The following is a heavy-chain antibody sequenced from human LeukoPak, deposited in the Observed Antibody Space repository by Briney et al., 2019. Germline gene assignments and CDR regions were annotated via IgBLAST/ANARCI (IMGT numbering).Heavy chain of an antibody. CDR1: GGSISSGSYY. CDR2: IYTSGST. V-gene: IGHV4-61*02. D-gene: IGHD2-2*01. Sequence: PSQTLSLTCTVSGGSISSGSYYWSWIRQPAGKGLEWIGRIYTSGSTNYNPSLKSRVTISVDTSKNQFSLKLSSVTAADTAVYYCARARPPRYCSSTSCQIYFQHWGQGTLVTVSS. CDR3: ARARPPRYCSSTSCQIYFQH. J-gene: IGHJ1*01.